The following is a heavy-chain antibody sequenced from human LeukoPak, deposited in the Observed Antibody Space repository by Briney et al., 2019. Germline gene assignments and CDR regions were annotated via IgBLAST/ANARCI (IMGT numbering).Heavy chain of an antibody. CDR3: ARDWSIALAGTIDY. Sequence: GGSLRLSCAASGFTFSSYSMNWVRQAPGKGLEWVSSISSTSSYIYYADSVKGRFTISRDNAKSSLYLQMNSLRAEDTAVYYCARDWSIALAGTIDYWGQGTLVTVSS. CDR2: ISSTSSYI. D-gene: IGHD6-19*01. V-gene: IGHV3-21*01. CDR1: GFTFSSYS. J-gene: IGHJ4*02.